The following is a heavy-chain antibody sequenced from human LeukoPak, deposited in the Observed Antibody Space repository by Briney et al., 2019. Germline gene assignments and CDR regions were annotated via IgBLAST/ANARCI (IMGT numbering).Heavy chain of an antibody. V-gene: IGHV3-74*01. CDR3: ARDTSRTMDV. CDR2: INTDGSTT. CDR1: GFTFSSHW. J-gene: IGHJ6*02. Sequence: GGSPRLSCAASGFTFSSHWMHWVRQAPGKGLVWVSIINTDGSTTRYADSVEGRFTISRDDARNTLYLEMNSPRVEDTAVYFCARDTSRTMDVWGQGTTVTV.